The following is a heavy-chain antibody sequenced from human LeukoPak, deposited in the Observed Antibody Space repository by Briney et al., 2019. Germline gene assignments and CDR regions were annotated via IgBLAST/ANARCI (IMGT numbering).Heavy chain of an antibody. CDR2: INPNSGGT. CDR1: GYTFTGYY. V-gene: IGHV1-2*02. Sequence: ASVKVSCKASGYTFTGYYMHWVRQAPGQGLEWMGWINPNSGGTSYAQKFQGRVTMTRDTSISTAYMELSRLRSDDTAVYYCARAYYDFWSGYTPSYYYYMDVWGKGTTVTVSS. J-gene: IGHJ6*03. CDR3: ARAYYDFWSGYTPSYYYYMDV. D-gene: IGHD3-3*01.